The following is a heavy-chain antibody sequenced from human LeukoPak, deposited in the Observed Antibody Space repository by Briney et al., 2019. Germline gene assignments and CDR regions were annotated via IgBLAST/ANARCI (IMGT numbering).Heavy chain of an antibody. CDR1: GGSVSSGSYY. Sequence: LETQSLTCTVSGGSVSSGSYYWSWIRQPPGKGLEWIGYIYNSGSSNYNPSLKSRVTISVDTSKNQFSMWLSSVTAADTAVYYCATVVRSWDYFDYWGQGTLVTVSS. CDR3: ATVVRSWDYFDY. CDR2: IYNSGSS. J-gene: IGHJ4*02. V-gene: IGHV4-61*01. D-gene: IGHD2/OR15-2a*01.